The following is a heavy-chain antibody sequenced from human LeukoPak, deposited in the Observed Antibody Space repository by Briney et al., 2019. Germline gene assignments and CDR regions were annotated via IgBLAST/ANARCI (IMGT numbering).Heavy chain of an antibody. CDR1: GFTFSSYG. Sequence: GSLRLSCAASGFTFSSYGMHWVRQAPGKGLEWVAVISYDGSNKYYADSVKGRFTTSRDNSKNTLYLQMNSLRAEDTAVYYCAKPPPMTTVTSFFDYWGQGTLVTVSS. CDR2: ISYDGSNK. CDR3: AKPPPMTTVTSFFDY. J-gene: IGHJ4*02. D-gene: IGHD4-17*01. V-gene: IGHV3-30*18.